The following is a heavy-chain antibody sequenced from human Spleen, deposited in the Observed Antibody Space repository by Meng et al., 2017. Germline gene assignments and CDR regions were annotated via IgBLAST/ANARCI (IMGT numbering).Heavy chain of an antibody. J-gene: IGHJ4*02. Sequence: LQEGGPDMLTLSESLSLPCVVSGGFFSGYYWSWIRQPPGKGLEWIGEINHSGSTNYNPSLKSRVTISVDTSKNQFSLKLSSVTAADTAVYYCARVSRGWIGYYGYWGQGTLVTVSS. CDR2: INHSGST. V-gene: IGHV4-34*01. CDR3: ARVSRGWIGYYGY. D-gene: IGHD3-3*01. CDR1: GGFFSGYY.